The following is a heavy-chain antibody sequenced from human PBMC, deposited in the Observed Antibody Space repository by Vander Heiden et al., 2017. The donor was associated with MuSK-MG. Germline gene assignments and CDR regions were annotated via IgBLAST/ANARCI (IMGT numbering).Heavy chain of an antibody. CDR3: ARRGDGYNHNFDY. CDR1: GYRFSSYW. CDR2: IYVGDSDT. J-gene: IGHJ4*02. Sequence: EVQLVQSGAEVKKPGESLRISCQGSGYRFSSYWIAWVRQMAGKGLEWMGIIYVGDSDTRYSPSFQGQVTISADKSISTAYLQWSSLKASDTAMYYCARRGDGYNHNFDYWGQGTLVTVSS. D-gene: IGHD5-12*01. V-gene: IGHV5-51*01.